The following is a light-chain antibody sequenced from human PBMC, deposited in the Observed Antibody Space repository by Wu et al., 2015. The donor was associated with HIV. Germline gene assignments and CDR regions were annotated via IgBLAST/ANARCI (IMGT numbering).Light chain of an antibody. J-gene: IGKJ5*01. CDR3: QQFNSYPIT. CDR2: SAS. CDR1: RGMTNA. Sequence: AIQLTQSPSSLSTSVGDRVTITCRASRGMTNALAWYQVKPGKAPKLLIYSASSLQSGVPSRFSGSGSGTDFTPTISRVQPEDLATYYCQQFNSYPITFGQGTRLEIK. V-gene: IGKV1-13*02.